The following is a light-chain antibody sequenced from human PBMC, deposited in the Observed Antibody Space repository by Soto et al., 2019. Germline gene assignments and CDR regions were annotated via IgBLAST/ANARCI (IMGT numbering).Light chain of an antibody. CDR2: EDN. CDR3: CSYARTSTYV. J-gene: IGLJ1*01. V-gene: IGLV2-23*01. CDR1: SSDVGSYNL. Sequence: QSVLTQPASVSGSPGQSITISCTGTSSDVGSYNLVSWYQQHPGKAPKLMIYEDNKRPSGVSNRFSVSKSGYTASLTISGLQAEDEADYYCCSYARTSTYVFGSGTKVTXL.